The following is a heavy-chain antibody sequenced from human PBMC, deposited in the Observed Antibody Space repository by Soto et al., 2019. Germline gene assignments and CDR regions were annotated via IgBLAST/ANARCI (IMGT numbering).Heavy chain of an antibody. Sequence: EVQLVESGGGLVQPGGSLRLSCAVSGFTFSDHFMDWVRQAPGKGLEWVARSRNKANSYTTEYAASVKGTLTISRDDSQSSLYLQMNSLKTEDTAVYYCAAGATGRAPFQHWGRGTLVTVSS. CDR1: GFTFSDHF. D-gene: IGHD6-13*01. CDR2: SRNKANSYTT. V-gene: IGHV3-72*01. J-gene: IGHJ1*01. CDR3: AAGATGRAPFQH.